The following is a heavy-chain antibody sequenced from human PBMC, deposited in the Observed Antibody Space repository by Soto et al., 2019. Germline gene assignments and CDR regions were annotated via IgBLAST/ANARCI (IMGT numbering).Heavy chain of an antibody. CDR1: GFTFSSYA. V-gene: IGHV3-23*01. Sequence: GGSLRLSCAASGFTFSSYAMSWVRQAPGKGLEWVSAISGSGGSTYYADSVKGRFTISRDNSKNTLYLQMNSLRAEDTAVYYCAKARFRDSSMFLLDYWRQGTLVTVSS. CDR2: ISGSGGST. J-gene: IGHJ4*02. CDR3: AKARFRDSSMFLLDY. D-gene: IGHD6-19*01.